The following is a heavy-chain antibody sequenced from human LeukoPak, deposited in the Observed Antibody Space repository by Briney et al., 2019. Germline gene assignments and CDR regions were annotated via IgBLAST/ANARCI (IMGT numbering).Heavy chain of an antibody. CDR1: GGSISSGGYS. D-gene: IGHD2-2*02. CDR3: ARGLRDQLLYDNWFDP. V-gene: IGHV4-30-2*01. Sequence: SGTLSLTCAVSGGSISSGGYSWSWIRQPPGKGLEWIGYIYHSGSTYYNPSLKSRVTISVDRSKNQFSLKLSSVTAADTAVYYCARGLRDQLLYDNWFDPWGQGTLVTVSS. CDR2: IYHSGST. J-gene: IGHJ5*02.